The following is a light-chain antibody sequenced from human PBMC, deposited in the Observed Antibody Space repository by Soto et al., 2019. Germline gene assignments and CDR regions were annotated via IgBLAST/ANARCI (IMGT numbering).Light chain of an antibody. CDR3: QQYGSSPWT. J-gene: IGKJ1*01. CDR2: GAS. Sequence: DIVLTQSPGTLSLSPGERATLSCRASQRVSSGYLTWYQQRPGQAPRLLIYGASIRATGIPDRFSGSGSGTDFTLTISRLEPEDFAVYYCQQYGSSPWTFGQGTKVEIK. V-gene: IGKV3-20*01. CDR1: QRVSSGY.